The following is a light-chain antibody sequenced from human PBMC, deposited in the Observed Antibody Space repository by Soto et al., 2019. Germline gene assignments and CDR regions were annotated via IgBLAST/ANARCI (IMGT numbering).Light chain of an antibody. V-gene: IGKV3-20*01. CDR3: QQYGSSPLT. Sequence: EIVLTQSPGTLSLSPGERATLSCRASQSVTSSYLAWYQQKPGQAPSLIIYGASSRATVIPDRFSGSGSGTDFTLTIGRLEPEDFAVYYCQQYGSSPLTFGGGTKVDIK. CDR2: GAS. J-gene: IGKJ4*01. CDR1: QSVTSSY.